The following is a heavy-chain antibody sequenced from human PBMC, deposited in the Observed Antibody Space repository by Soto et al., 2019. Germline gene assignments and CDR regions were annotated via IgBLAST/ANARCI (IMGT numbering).Heavy chain of an antibody. CDR3: ARDKITGLFDY. Sequence: PSETQSLTCGVYGGSFGGYCGSWIRQPPGTGLEWIGEINHSGSTNYNPSLKSRVTISVDTSKNQFSLKLTSVTAADTAVYYCARDKITGLFDYWGQGTLVTVSS. CDR2: INHSGST. J-gene: IGHJ4*02. CDR1: GGSFGGYC. V-gene: IGHV4-34*01. D-gene: IGHD2-8*02.